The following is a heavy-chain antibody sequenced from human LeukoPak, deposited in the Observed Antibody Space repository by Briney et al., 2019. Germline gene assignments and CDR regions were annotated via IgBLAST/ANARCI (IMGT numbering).Heavy chain of an antibody. CDR3: AKRVGCSSTSCPWGNNWFDP. Sequence: GSLRLPCAASGFTFSSYGMHWVRQAPGKGLEWVAVISYDGSNKYYADSVKGRFTISRDNSKNTLYLQMNSLRAEDTAVYYCAKRVGCSSTSCPWGNNWFDPWGQGTLVTVSS. V-gene: IGHV3-30*18. CDR2: ISYDGSNK. J-gene: IGHJ5*02. CDR1: GFTFSSYG. D-gene: IGHD2-2*01.